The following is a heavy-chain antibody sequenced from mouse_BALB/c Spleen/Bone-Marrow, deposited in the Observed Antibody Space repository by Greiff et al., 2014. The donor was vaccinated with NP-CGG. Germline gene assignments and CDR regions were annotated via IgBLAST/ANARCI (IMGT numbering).Heavy chain of an antibody. D-gene: IGHD1-1*01. CDR2: IDPANGNT. Sequence: EVKLMESGAELVKPGASVKLSCTASGFNIKDTYMHWVKQRPEQGLEWIGRIDPANGNTKYDPKFQGKATIAADTSSNTAYLQPSSLTSEDTAVYYCASYYYGSSSFAYWGQGTLVTVSA. CDR3: ASYYYGSSSFAY. CDR1: GFNIKDTY. V-gene: IGHV14-3*02. J-gene: IGHJ3*01.